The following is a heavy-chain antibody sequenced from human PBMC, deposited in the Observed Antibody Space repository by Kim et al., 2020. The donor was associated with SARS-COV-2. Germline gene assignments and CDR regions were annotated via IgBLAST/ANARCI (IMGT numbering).Heavy chain of an antibody. V-gene: IGHV1-3*01. Sequence: ASVKVSCKASAHTFTTYILHWVRLAPGQGLEWLGWINVDNGNAKSSQKFQGRIILTRETSATTAYMEVTRLTFEDTAIYYCAREGDTGALHDWGQGTLVTVSS. D-gene: IGHD3-16*01. CDR3: AREGDTGALHD. CDR1: AHTFTTYI. CDR2: INVDNGNA. J-gene: IGHJ4*02.